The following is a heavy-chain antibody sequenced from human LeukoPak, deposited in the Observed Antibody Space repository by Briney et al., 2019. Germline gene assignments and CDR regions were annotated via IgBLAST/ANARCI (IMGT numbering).Heavy chain of an antibody. CDR2: MNPNSGNT. CDR1: GYTLTSYD. D-gene: IGHD3-22*01. J-gene: IGHJ5*02. CDR3: ARVTDIVSDYYDSSGRWFDP. Sequence: GASVKVSCKASGYTLTSYDINWVRQATGQGLEWMGWMNPNSGNTGYAQKFQGRVTITRNTSISTAYMELSSLRSEDTAVYYCARVTDIVSDYYDSSGRWFDPWGQGTLVTVSS. V-gene: IGHV1-8*03.